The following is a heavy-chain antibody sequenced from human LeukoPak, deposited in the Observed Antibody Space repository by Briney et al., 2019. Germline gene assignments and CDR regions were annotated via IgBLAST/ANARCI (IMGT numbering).Heavy chain of an antibody. V-gene: IGHV1-2*02. D-gene: IGHD3-16*01. Sequence: ASVKVSCKASGDTFTGYYMHWVRQAPGQEREWMGWINPNSGCTNYAQKFQGRVTMTRDTSISTAYMELSRLRSDDTAVYYCASSPSRVLSKSIYYYYYMDVWGKGTTVTVSS. CDR3: ASSPSRVLSKSIYYYYYMDV. CDR1: GDTFTGYY. CDR2: INPNSGCT. J-gene: IGHJ6*03.